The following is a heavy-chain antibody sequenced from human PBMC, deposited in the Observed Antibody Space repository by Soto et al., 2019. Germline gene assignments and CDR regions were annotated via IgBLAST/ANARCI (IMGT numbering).Heavy chain of an antibody. CDR2: IVPMSGTA. J-gene: IGHJ4*02. CDR3: ARDSRPQNLLRFLNTFAY. D-gene: IGHD3-3*01. CDR1: GDTFSNYA. V-gene: IGHV1-69*13. Sequence: SVKVSCKTSGDTFSNYAISWVRQAPGQGLEWMGGIVPMSGTADYAQKFRDRVTISADESTSTDFMELSSLRSEDSALYSSARDSRPQNLLRFLNTFAYWGQGTLVTVSS.